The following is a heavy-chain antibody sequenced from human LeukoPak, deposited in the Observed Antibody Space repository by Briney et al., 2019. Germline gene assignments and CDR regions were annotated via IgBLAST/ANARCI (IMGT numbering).Heavy chain of an antibody. CDR2: IRYDGSNK. CDR1: GFTFSSYG. Sequence: GGSLRLSCSASGFTFSSYGMHWVRQAPGKGLEGVAFIRYDGSNKYYADSVKGRFTISRDNSKNTLYLQMNSLRAEDTAVYYCARGSVDTATPLGYWGQGTLVTVSS. J-gene: IGHJ4*02. D-gene: IGHD5-18*01. V-gene: IGHV3-30*02. CDR3: ARGSVDTATPLGY.